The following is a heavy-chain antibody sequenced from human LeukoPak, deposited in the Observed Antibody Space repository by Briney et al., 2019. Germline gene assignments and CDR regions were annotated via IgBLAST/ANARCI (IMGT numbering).Heavy chain of an antibody. J-gene: IGHJ3*02. Sequence: GGSLRLSCAASGFTFSSYSMNWVRQAPGKGLEWVSFISSSTSYISYADSVKGRFTISRDNAKSSLWLRMNSLRAEDTAVYYCARDRSGSYDRGAFDIWGQGTMVTVSS. CDR1: GFTFSSYS. D-gene: IGHD1-26*01. CDR2: ISSSTSYI. CDR3: ARDRSGSYDRGAFDI. V-gene: IGHV3-21*01.